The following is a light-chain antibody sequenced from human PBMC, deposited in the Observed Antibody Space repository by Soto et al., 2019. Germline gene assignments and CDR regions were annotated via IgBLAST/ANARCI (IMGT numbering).Light chain of an antibody. Sequence: SYELTQSPSVSVAPGQTARITCGGNNIGSKNVHWFQQRPGQAPVLVVFDDDGRPSGIPDRFSGSNSGNTATLTISRVEAGDEADYYCQVWDSSVLHHVFGTGTKVTVL. CDR1: NIGSKN. CDR2: DDD. J-gene: IGLJ1*01. V-gene: IGLV3-21*02. CDR3: QVWDSSVLHHV.